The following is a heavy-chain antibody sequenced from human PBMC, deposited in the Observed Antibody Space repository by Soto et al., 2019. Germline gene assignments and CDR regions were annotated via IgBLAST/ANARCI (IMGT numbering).Heavy chain of an antibody. Sequence: QVQLQQWGAGLLKPSETLTLTCAVYGGLFNGYYWSWIRQSPGKGLEWIGEINHSGTTNYNPSLKSRVTISVHTSKIQFSLKLYSVIPAATAVYYCARGRLGDGSGSYNWFDPWGQGTLVTVSS. CDR3: ARGRLGDGSGSYNWFDP. CDR1: GGLFNGYY. D-gene: IGHD3-10*01. V-gene: IGHV4-34*01. J-gene: IGHJ5*02. CDR2: INHSGTT.